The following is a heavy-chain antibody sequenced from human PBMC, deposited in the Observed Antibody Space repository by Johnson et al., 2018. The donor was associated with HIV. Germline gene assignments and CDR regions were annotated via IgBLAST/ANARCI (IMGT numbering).Heavy chain of an antibody. CDR3: AKDIAVGGAFDI. D-gene: IGHD6-19*01. CDR1: GFTFSSYV. CDR2: ISYDGSNK. J-gene: IGHJ3*02. V-gene: IGHV3-30-3*01. Sequence: QVQLVESGGGVVQPGRSLRLSCAASGFTFSSYVMHWVRQAPGKGLEWVAVISYDGSNKYYADSVKGRFTVSRDNSKNTLYLQMNSLRAEDTAVYYCAKDIAVGGAFDIWGQG.